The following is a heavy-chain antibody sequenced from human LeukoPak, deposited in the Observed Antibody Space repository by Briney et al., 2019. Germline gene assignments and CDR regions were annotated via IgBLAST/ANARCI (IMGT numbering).Heavy chain of an antibody. J-gene: IGHJ3*02. D-gene: IGHD2-15*01. CDR1: GASISSGNYY. Sequence: ASETLSLTCIVSGASISSGNYYWTWIRQPAGKGLEWIGRIYTSGSTNYNPSLKSRVTISVDMSKNQFSLRLSSVTAADTAVYYCARRGEAYCSGGRCYSEKYAFDIWGQGTMVTVSS. V-gene: IGHV4-61*02. CDR2: IYTSGST. CDR3: ARRGEAYCSGGRCYSEKYAFDI.